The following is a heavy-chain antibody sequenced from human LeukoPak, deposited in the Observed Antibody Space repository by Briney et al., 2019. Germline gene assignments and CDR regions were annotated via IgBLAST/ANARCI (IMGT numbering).Heavy chain of an antibody. Sequence: GGSLRLSCAASGFTFSSYWMTWVRQAPGKGLEWVANIKLDGSEKYNVDSVKGRFTISRDNAKSSLFLQMNSLRAEDTAVYYCARAPIGRAYAFDIWGQGTMVTVSS. CDR1: GFTFSSYW. V-gene: IGHV3-7*01. D-gene: IGHD1-26*01. CDR3: ARAPIGRAYAFDI. J-gene: IGHJ3*02. CDR2: IKLDGSEK.